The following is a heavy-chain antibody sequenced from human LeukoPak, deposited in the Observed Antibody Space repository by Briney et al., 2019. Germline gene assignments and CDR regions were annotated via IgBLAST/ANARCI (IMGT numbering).Heavy chain of an antibody. CDR2: IRYDGSNK. Sequence: GGSLRLSCAASGFTFSNYGMHWVRQAPGKGPEWVAFIRYDGSNKYHADFVKGRFTISRDNSKKMLFLEMNSLRAEDTAVYYCASAILTGYYLGYWGQGTLVTVSS. CDR1: GFTFSNYG. J-gene: IGHJ4*02. D-gene: IGHD3-9*01. V-gene: IGHV3-30*02. CDR3: ASAILTGYYLGY.